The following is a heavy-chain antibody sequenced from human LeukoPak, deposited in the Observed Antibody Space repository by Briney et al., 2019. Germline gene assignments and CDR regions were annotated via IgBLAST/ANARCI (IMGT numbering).Heavy chain of an antibody. D-gene: IGHD3-9*01. CDR2: IWYDGSPK. J-gene: IGHJ2*01. Sequence: GGSLRLSCAASGFTFSNYAMHWVRQAPGKGLEWVAVIWYDGSPKYYPDSVKGRFTISRDNSKSTLYLQMNSLRAEDMAVYYCVRLFDWGSDHWYFDLWGRGTLVTVSS. CDR1: GFTFSNYA. CDR3: VRLFDWGSDHWYFDL. V-gene: IGHV3-33*01.